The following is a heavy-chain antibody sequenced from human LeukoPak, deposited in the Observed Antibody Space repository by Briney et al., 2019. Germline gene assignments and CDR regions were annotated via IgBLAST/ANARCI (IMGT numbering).Heavy chain of an antibody. CDR2: IYYSGST. V-gene: IGHV4-59*01. CDR3: AREVDYGDYTLDY. CDR1: GGSISSYY. J-gene: IGHJ4*02. D-gene: IGHD4-17*01. Sequence: PSETLSLTCTVSGGSISSYYWSWIRQPPGKGLEGIGYIYYSGSTNYNPSLKSRVTISVDTSKNQFSLKLSSVTAADTAVYYCAREVDYGDYTLDYWGQGTLVTVSS.